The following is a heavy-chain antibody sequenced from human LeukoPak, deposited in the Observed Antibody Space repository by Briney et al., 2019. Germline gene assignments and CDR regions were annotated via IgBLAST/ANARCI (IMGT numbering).Heavy chain of an antibody. CDR1: GFTLSNCA. CDR2: IDTKGSRT. CDR3: ASQAGNYYYYYGMDV. V-gene: IGHV3-23*05. Sequence: GGSLRLSCAASGFTLSNCAMTWVRQAPGKGLEWVSGIDTKGSRTYYADSVKGRFTISRDSSKNTLYLQMNSLRAEDTAVYYCASQAGNYYYYYGMDVWGQGTTVTVSS. D-gene: IGHD3-10*01. J-gene: IGHJ6*02.